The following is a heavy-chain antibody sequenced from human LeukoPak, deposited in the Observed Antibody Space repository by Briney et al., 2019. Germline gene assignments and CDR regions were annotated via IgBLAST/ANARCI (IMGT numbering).Heavy chain of an antibody. D-gene: IGHD6-19*01. CDR2: ISGSGSST. Sequence: GGSLRLSCAASGFTFSNYAMNWVRQAPGKGLEWVSAISGSGSSTSYADSVKGRFTISRDNSRNTLYLQMNSLRAEDTAVYYCAKDREDSSGWYGGDYWGQGTLVTVSS. CDR1: GFTFSNYA. V-gene: IGHV3-23*01. J-gene: IGHJ4*02. CDR3: AKDREDSSGWYGGDY.